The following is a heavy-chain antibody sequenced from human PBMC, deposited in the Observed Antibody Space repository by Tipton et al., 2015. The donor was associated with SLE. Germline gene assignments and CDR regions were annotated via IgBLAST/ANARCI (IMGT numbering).Heavy chain of an antibody. D-gene: IGHD6-13*01. V-gene: IGHV5-51*03. Sequence: GAEVKKPGESLTISCKASGYNFPNYWIGWVRQMPGKGLEWMGISHPGDSDTRYSPSFQGQVTISADKSITTAFLQWSRLKASDSAMYYCAKGTAAGGFDYWGQGTLVTVPS. J-gene: IGHJ4*02. CDR3: AKGTAAGGFDY. CDR1: GYNFPNYW. CDR2: SHPGDSDT.